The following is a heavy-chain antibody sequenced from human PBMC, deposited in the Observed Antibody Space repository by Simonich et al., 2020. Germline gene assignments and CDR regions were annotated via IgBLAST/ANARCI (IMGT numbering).Heavy chain of an antibody. J-gene: IGHJ6*02. CDR3: ARVGYSNYYYYGMDV. V-gene: IGHV4-38-2*01. CDR1: GYSISSGYY. CDR2: IYHSGST. D-gene: IGHD6-13*01. Sequence: QVQLQESGPGLVKPSETLSLTCAVSGYSISSGYYWGWIRQPPGKGLEWIGSIYHSGSTDYNPSLKSRATISVDTSKNQFSLKLSSVTAADTAVYYCARVGYSNYYYYGMDVWGQGTTVTVSS.